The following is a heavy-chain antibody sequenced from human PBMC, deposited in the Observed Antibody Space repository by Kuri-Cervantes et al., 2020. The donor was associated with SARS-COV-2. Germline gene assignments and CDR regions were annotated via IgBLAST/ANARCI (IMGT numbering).Heavy chain of an antibody. CDR3: ARVEGISLDY. D-gene: IGHD3-3*01. CDR2: ISSSSSTI. V-gene: IGHV3-48*01. J-gene: IGHJ4*02. CDR1: GFTFSSYS. Sequence: GESLKISCAASGFTFSSYSMNWVRQAPGKGLEWVSYISSSSSTIYYADSVKGRFTIPRDNAKNSLYLQMNSLRAEDTAVYYCARVEGISLDYWGQGTLVTVSS.